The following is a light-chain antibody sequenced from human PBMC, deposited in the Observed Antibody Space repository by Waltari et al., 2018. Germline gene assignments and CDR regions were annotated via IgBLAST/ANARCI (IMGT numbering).Light chain of an antibody. CDR3: LLYYGGPWV. CDR2: STS. J-gene: IGLJ3*02. CDR1: NGPVTSDFY. V-gene: IGLV7-43*01. Sequence: HTVVTQEPSLTVSPGGTVTPTCPSSNGPVTSDFYPNWFQQKPGQPPRALSHSTSVSYSWTPTRFSGSLLGDKAALTLSGVQPEDEADYYCLLYYGGPWVFGGGTKVTVL.